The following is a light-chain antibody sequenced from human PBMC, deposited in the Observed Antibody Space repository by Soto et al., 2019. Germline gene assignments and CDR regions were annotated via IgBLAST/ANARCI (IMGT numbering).Light chain of an antibody. CDR3: QVRSVLLHS. CDR2: DAS. V-gene: IGKV3-11*01. J-gene: IGKJ2*03. CDR1: QSVTNN. Sequence: PGERATVSCRASQSVTNNLAWYQQKPGQAPRLLIYDASNRATGIPARFSGSGSGTDFTLTICCLEPEDATGYCSQVRSVLLHSF.